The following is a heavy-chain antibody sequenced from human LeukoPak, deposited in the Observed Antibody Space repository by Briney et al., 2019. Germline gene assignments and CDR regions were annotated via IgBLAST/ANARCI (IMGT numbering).Heavy chain of an antibody. D-gene: IGHD7-27*01. CDR2: IYYSGST. V-gene: IGHV4-59*01. J-gene: IGHJ4*02. Sequence: PSETLSLTCTVSGGSISSYYWSWLRQPPGKGLEWFGYIYYSGSTNYNPSLKSRVTISVDTSKNQFSLKLSSVTAADTAVYYCARGRPGELDYWGQGTLVTVSS. CDR1: GGSISSYY. CDR3: ARGRPGELDY.